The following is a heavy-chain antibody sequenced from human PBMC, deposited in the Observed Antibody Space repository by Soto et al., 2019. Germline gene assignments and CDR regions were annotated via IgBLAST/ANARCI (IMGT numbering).Heavy chain of an antibody. J-gene: IGHJ5*02. CDR2: TYFRSKWYN. Sequence: SQTLSLTCAISGDSVSSNTASWNWIRQSPSRGLEWLGRTYFRSKWYNDYAVSVKSRIIINPDTSNNQFSLQLNSVTPEDTAVYFCAKGDNLGPKAGYAFDPWGQGIMVTVSS. D-gene: IGHD5-12*01. CDR3: AKGDNLGPKAGYAFDP. V-gene: IGHV6-1*01. CDR1: GDSVSSNTAS.